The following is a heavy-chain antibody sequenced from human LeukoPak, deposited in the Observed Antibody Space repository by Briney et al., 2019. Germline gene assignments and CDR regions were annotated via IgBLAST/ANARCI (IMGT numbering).Heavy chain of an antibody. Sequence: PGGSLRLSCAASGFTFSSYDVHWVRQAPGKGLEWVAVISYDGNDKHYADSVKGRFTISRDNSKNTLYLQMNSLRAEDTAVYYCARAPYYSHVEFYFDYWGQGTLVTVSS. CDR1: GFTFSSYD. CDR2: ISYDGNDK. V-gene: IGHV3-30*03. CDR3: ARAPYYSHVEFYFDY. D-gene: IGHD3-22*01. J-gene: IGHJ4*02.